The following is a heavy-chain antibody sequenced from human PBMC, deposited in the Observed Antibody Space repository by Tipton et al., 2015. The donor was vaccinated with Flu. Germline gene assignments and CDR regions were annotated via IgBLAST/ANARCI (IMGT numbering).Heavy chain of an antibody. D-gene: IGHD2-15*01. CDR3: AREARYCSGGGCSFFDC. V-gene: IGHV4-38-2*02. J-gene: IGHJ4*02. CDR1: NDSVSSGYY. CDR2: IYHSGST. Sequence: TLSLTCGVSNDSVSSGYYWGWIRQPPGKGLEWIGSIYHSGSTYYNPSLKSRVTISVDTSKNQFSLRLSSVTAADTAVYYCAREARYCSGGGCSFFDCWGQGTLVTVSS.